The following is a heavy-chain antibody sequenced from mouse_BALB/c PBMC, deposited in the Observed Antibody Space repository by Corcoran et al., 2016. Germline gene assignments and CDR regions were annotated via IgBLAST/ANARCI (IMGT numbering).Heavy chain of an antibody. CDR1: GFHIKDTY. CDR3: ASLDY. CDR2: IDPANGNT. V-gene: IGHV14-3*02. Sequence: EVQLQQSGAELVKPGASVKLSCTASGFHIKDTYMHWVKQRPEQGQEWIGRIDPANGNTKYDPKFQGKATITADTSSNTAYLQLSSLTSEDTAVYYCASLDYWGQGTTLTVSS. J-gene: IGHJ2*01.